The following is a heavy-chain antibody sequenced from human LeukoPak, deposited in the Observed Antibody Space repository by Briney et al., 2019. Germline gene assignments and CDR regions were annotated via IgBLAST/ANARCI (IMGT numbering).Heavy chain of an antibody. CDR1: GYTFTGYY. CDR3: AREGYCSGGSCYGYVDY. CDR2: INTNTGNP. J-gene: IGHJ4*02. D-gene: IGHD2-15*01. V-gene: IGHV7-4-1*02. Sequence: ASVKVSCKASGYTFTGYYMHWVRQAPGQGLEWMGWINTNTGNPTYAQGFTGRFVFSLDTSVSTAYLQISSLKAEDTAVYYCAREGYCSGGSCYGYVDYWGQGTLVTVSS.